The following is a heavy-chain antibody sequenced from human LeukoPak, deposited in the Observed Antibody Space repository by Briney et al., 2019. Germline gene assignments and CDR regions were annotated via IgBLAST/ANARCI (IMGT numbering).Heavy chain of an antibody. J-gene: IGHJ4*02. CDR1: GGSNSSCY. Sequence: PSETLSLTCTVSGGSNSSCYWSWIRQPPGKGLEWIGYIYYSGSTNYNPSLKSRVTISVDTSKNQFSLKLSSVTAADTAVYYCARVKESYTAMVSPAFDYWGQGTLVTVSS. CDR2: IYYSGST. V-gene: IGHV4-59*01. D-gene: IGHD5-18*01. CDR3: ARVKESYTAMVSPAFDY.